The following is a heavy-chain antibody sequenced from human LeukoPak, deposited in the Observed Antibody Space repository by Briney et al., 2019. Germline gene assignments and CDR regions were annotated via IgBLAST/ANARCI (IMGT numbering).Heavy chain of an antibody. CDR1: GYTFTSYD. J-gene: IGHJ4*02. V-gene: IGHV1-8*01. CDR2: MNPNSGNT. Sequence: GASVKVSCKASGYTFTSYDINWVRQATGQGLEWMGWMNPNSGNTGYAQKFQGRVTMTRNTSISTAYMELSSLRSEDTAVYYCARAAGQRYGSRQSWKRSRLVGSYYFDYWGQGTRVTVSS. D-gene: IGHD6-13*01. CDR3: ARAAGQRYGSRQSWKRSRLVGSYYFDY.